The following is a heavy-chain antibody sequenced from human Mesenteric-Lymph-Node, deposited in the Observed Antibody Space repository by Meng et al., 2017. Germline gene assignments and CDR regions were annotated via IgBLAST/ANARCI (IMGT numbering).Heavy chain of an antibody. CDR1: GGSTSSTNW. V-gene: IGHV4-4*02. D-gene: IGHD6-13*01. Sequence: QASRSGLVQPSQHLYLTGAVSGGSTSSTNWWSWVRQPPVNGLEWIGEIYHSGSTNYNPSLKSRVTISVDKSKIQFSLKLSSVPAADPAVYYCARDGSSSSLFHWGQGTLVTVSS. CDR3: ARDGSSSSLFH. CDR2: IYHSGST. J-gene: IGHJ4*02.